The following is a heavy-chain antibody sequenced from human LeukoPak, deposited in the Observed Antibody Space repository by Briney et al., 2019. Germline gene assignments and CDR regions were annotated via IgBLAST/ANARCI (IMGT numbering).Heavy chain of an antibody. Sequence: GASVKVSCKASGYTFTSYGISWVRQAPGQGLEWMGWISAYNGNTNYAQKLQGRVTMITDTSTSTAYMELRSLRSDDTAVYYCARDHYYDSSGSPPDAFDIWGQGTMVTVSS. CDR1: GYTFTSYG. CDR2: ISAYNGNT. J-gene: IGHJ3*02. V-gene: IGHV1-18*01. CDR3: ARDHYYDSSGSPPDAFDI. D-gene: IGHD3-22*01.